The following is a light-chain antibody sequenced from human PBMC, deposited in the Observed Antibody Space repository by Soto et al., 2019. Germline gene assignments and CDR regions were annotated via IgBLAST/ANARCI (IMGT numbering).Light chain of an antibody. CDR1: QGISSY. CDR3: QQLSSYPIT. CDR2: TAS. J-gene: IGKJ5*01. V-gene: IGKV1-9*01. Sequence: DIQLTQSPSFLSASVGDRVTITCRASQGISSYAAWYQQKPGKAPNLLIYTASALQGGVPSRFSGSGSGTEFTLTISSLQPEDCAIYYCQQLSSYPITFGQGTRLEIK.